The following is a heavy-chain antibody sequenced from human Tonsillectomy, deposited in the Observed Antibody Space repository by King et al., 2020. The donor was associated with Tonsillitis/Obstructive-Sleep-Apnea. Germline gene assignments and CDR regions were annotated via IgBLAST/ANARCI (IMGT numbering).Heavy chain of an antibody. D-gene: IGHD5-18*01. Sequence: HVQLVESGGGVVQPGRSLRLSCAASGFIFSTYGMHWVRQAPGKGLEWVAIISSDGSNKYYGDSVKGRFTISRDNSKNTLFLQMDSLRTEDTAVYYCAKAQGYTYGPLDYWGQETLVPVPS. CDR2: ISSDGSNK. CDR3: AKAQGYTYGPLDY. J-gene: IGHJ4*02. CDR1: GFIFSTYG. V-gene: IGHV3-30*18.